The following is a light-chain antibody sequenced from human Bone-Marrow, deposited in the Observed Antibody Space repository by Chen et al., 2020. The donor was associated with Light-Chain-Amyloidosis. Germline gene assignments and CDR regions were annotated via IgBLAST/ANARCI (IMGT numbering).Light chain of an antibody. V-gene: IGLV3-21*02. Sequence: SYVLTQPSSVSGAPGQTATIACGGNNIGSTSVHWYQQTPGQAPLLVVYDDSDRPSGIPERLSGSDAGNTATLTVRRVEAGDEADYYCQVWDRSSDRPVFGGGTKLTVL. J-gene: IGLJ3*02. CDR3: QVWDRSSDRPV. CDR1: NIGSTS. CDR2: DDS.